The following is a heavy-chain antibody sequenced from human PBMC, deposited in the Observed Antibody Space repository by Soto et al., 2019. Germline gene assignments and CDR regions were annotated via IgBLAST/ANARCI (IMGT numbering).Heavy chain of an antibody. CDR1: GFTFTSYN. D-gene: IGHD5-18*01. CDR3: AREPPDGYRFDY. CDR2: IRPTYGNT. V-gene: IGHV1-46*03. J-gene: IGHJ4*02. Sequence: ASVKVSCKASGFTFTSYNIHWMRQAPGQGLEWIGIIRPTYGNTEYAKAFQGRVSINRDTATSTVYMELSSLKSEDTAVFYCAREPPDGYRFDYWGQGAQVTVSS.